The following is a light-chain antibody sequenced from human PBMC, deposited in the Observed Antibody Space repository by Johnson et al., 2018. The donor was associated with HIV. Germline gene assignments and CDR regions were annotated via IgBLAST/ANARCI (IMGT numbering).Light chain of an antibody. CDR2: ENN. V-gene: IGLV1-51*02. CDR1: SSDMGNYA. CDR3: GTWDSSLSAGGANYV. Sequence: QSVLTQPPSVSAAPGQKVTISCSGSSSDMGNYAVSWYQQLPGTAPKLLIYENNKRPSGIPDRFSGSKSGTSATLGITGLQTGDEADYYCGTWDSSLSAGGANYVFGAGTKVTVL. J-gene: IGLJ1*01.